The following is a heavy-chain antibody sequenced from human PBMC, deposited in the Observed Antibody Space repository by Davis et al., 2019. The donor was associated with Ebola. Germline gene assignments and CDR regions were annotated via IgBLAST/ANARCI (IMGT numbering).Heavy chain of an antibody. Sequence: GESLKISCAASGFTFSSYAMSWVRQAPGKGLEWVSAISGSGGSTYYADSVKGRFTISRDNSKNTLYLQMNSLRAEDTAVYYCATTPVVPAARYYYYGMDVWGQGTTVTVSS. CDR3: ATTPVVPAARYYYYGMDV. V-gene: IGHV3-23*01. D-gene: IGHD2-2*01. CDR2: ISGSGGST. J-gene: IGHJ6*02. CDR1: GFTFSSYA.